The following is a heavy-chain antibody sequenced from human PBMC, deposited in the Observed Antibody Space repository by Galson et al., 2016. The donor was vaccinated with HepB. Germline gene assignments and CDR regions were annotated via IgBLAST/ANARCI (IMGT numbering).Heavy chain of an antibody. Sequence: SLRLSCAASGFTFNSSVMSWVRQAPGKGLEWVSAISGGGGSTYYADSVRGRFSISRDNSKNTVYLQLKSLSAEDTAIYYCAKDRENHYDTSGFSGNDYWGQGTLVTVSS. D-gene: IGHD3-22*01. CDR3: AKDRENHYDTSGFSGNDY. J-gene: IGHJ4*02. CDR1: GFTFNSSV. CDR2: ISGGGGST. V-gene: IGHV3-23*01.